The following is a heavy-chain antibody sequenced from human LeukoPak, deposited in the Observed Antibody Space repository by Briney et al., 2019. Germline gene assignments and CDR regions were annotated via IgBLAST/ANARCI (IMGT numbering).Heavy chain of an antibody. J-gene: IGHJ4*02. V-gene: IGHV1-69-2*01. Sequence: APVKVSCKVSGYTFTDYYMHWVQQAPGKGLEWMGLVDPEDGETIYAEKFQGRVTITADTSTDTAYVELSSLRSEDTAVYYCAASYSSSSLYFDYWGQGTLVTVSS. CDR1: GYTFTDYY. CDR3: AASYSSSSLYFDY. CDR2: VDPEDGET. D-gene: IGHD6-6*01.